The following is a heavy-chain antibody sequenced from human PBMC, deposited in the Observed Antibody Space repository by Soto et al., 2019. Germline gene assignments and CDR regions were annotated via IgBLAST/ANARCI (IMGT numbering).Heavy chain of an antibody. CDR1: GYTFTSYG. Sequence: ASVKVSCKASGYTFTSYGISWVRQAPGQGLEWMGWISAYNGNTNYAQKLQGRVTMTTDTSTSTAYMELSSLRSDDTAVYYCARDGNKGVATPPLYYFDYWGQGTLVTVSS. J-gene: IGHJ4*02. CDR3: ARDGNKGVATPPLYYFDY. CDR2: ISAYNGNT. D-gene: IGHD5-12*01. V-gene: IGHV1-18*01.